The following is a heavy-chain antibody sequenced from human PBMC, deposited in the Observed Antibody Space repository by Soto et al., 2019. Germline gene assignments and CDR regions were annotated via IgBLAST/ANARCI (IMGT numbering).Heavy chain of an antibody. V-gene: IGHV1-3*01. CDR1: GYSFTNYA. CDR3: AIARPYSSSSRFDY. J-gene: IGHJ4*02. Sequence: ASVKVSCKASGYSFTNYAMHCVRQAPGQRLEWMGWINAGNGNTKYSQKFQGRVTITRDTSASTAYMELSSLRSEDTALYYCAIARPYSSSSRFDYWGQGALVTVSS. CDR2: INAGNGNT. D-gene: IGHD6-6*01.